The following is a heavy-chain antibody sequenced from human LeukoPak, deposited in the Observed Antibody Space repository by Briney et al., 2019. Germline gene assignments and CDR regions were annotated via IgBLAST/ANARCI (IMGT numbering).Heavy chain of an antibody. D-gene: IGHD4-17*01. V-gene: IGHV3-23*01. J-gene: IGHJ4*02. CDR3: ARDYADYVGYFFFDY. CDR2: ISGGGETT. CDR1: GFTFNNYG. Sequence: GGSLTLSCSPSGFTFNNYGINWVRQAPGKGLEWVSSISGGGETTYYADSAKGRLTISRDNSQNTLYLQMNSLRAEDTAVYYCARDYADYVGYFFFDYWGQGTLVTVSS.